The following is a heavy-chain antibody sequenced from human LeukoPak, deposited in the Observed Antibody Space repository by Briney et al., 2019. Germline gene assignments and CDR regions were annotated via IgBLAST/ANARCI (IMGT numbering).Heavy chain of an antibody. D-gene: IGHD6-13*01. CDR1: GFSLSTDGVG. V-gene: IGHV2-5*02. CDR3: AHRYSSSFYQH. Sequence: ESGPTLVKPTQTLTLTCTFSGFSLSTDGVGVGWIRQPPGKALEWLAIIYWDDDKRYSPSLKSRLTITKDTSKNQVVLTMTNMDPVDTATYYCAHRYSSSFYQHWGQGTLVTVSS. J-gene: IGHJ1*01. CDR2: IYWDDDK.